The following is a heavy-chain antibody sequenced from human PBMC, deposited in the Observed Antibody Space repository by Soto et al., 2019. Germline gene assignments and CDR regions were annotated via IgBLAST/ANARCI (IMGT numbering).Heavy chain of an antibody. V-gene: IGHV3-48*02. J-gene: IGHJ3*02. CDR3: ARDLQITMVRGATTFDAFDI. D-gene: IGHD3-10*01. CDR1: GFTFSSYS. CDR2: ISSSSSTI. Sequence: PGGSLRLSCAASGFTFSSYSMNWVRQAPGKGLEWVSYISSSSSTIYYADSVKGRFTISRDNAKNSLYLQMNSLRDEDTAVYYCARDLQITMVRGATTFDAFDIWGQGTMVTVSS.